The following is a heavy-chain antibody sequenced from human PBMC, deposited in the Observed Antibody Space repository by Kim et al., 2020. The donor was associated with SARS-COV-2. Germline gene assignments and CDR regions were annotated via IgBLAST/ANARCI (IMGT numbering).Heavy chain of an antibody. CDR2: FYSRGST. D-gene: IGHD1-26*01. Sequence: SETLSLTCSVSGDSISSHFYYWGWIRQSPGKGLEYIGSFYSRGSTYYNPSLKSRLNIPVDPSKNQFSLRLTSLTAADTAVYFCTRRIVGPTTSYFDYWG. CDR1: GDSISSHFYY. V-gene: IGHV4-39*01. CDR3: TRRIVGPTTSYFDY. J-gene: IGHJ4*01.